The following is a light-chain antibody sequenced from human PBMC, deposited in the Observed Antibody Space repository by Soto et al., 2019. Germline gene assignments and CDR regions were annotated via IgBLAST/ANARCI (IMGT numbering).Light chain of an antibody. J-gene: IGKJ1*01. V-gene: IGKV3-11*01. CDR3: RQRSNWPPT. Sequence: EIVLTQSPATLSLSPGERATLSCRASQSVSSYLAWYQQKPGQAPRLLIFDASNRATGIPARFSGSGSATDFTLTISSLEPEDFAFYYCRQRSNWPPTFGQGTKVEIK. CDR1: QSVSSY. CDR2: DAS.